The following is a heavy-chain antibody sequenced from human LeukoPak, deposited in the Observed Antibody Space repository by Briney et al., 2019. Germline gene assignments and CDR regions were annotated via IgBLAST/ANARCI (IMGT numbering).Heavy chain of an antibody. CDR3: VRSGYFYDSGTYYSFDY. CDR2: IFQSGST. CDR1: GYSISYGYY. V-gene: IGHV4-38-2*02. J-gene: IGHJ4*02. Sequence: SETLSLTCTVSGYSISYGYYWSWVRQSPGKGLEWIASIFQSGSTYYTPSLQSRVTISLDMSKNQFSLKMSSVTAADTAVYYCVRSGYFYDSGTYYSFDYWGQGTLVTVSS. D-gene: IGHD3-22*01.